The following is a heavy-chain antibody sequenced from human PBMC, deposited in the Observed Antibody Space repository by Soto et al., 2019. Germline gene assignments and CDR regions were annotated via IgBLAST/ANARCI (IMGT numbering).Heavy chain of an antibody. D-gene: IGHD6-19*01. CDR3: ARPDLGAVAGTKGFDY. J-gene: IGHJ4*02. V-gene: IGHV4-39*01. CDR2: IYYSGST. Sequence: QLQLQESGPGLVKPSETLSLTCTVSGGSISSSSYYWGWIRQPPGKGLEWIGSIYYSGSTYYNPSLKSRVTISVDTSKNQFSLKLSSVTAADTAVYYCARPDLGAVAGTKGFDYWGQGTLVTVSS. CDR1: GGSISSSSYY.